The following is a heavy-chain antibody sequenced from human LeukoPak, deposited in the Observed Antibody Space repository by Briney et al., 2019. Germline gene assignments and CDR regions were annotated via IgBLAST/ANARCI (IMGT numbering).Heavy chain of an antibody. CDR3: AINYSLDY. V-gene: IGHV3-23*01. J-gene: IGHJ4*02. Sequence: HPGGSLRLSCVASGMTFNNYAMSWVRQGPGMGLEWVSSISGAGGSTYYADSVKGRFAISRDNSKNTLYLEMSSLRAEDAAVYYCAINYSLDYWGQGTLVTVSS. CDR2: ISGAGGST. D-gene: IGHD2-21*01. CDR1: GMTFNNYA.